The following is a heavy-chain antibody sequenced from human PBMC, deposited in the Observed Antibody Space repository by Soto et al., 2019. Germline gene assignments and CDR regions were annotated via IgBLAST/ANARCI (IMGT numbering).Heavy chain of an antibody. V-gene: IGHV3-23*01. CDR3: AKEYSSGWYYFDY. CDR1: GFTFSSYA. J-gene: IGHJ4*02. CDR2: ISGSDGST. D-gene: IGHD6-19*01. Sequence: GGSLRLSCAASGFTFSSYAMSWVRQAPGKGLEWVSTISGSDGSTYYADSVKGRFTISRDNSKNTLYLQMSSLRAEDTAVYYCAKEYSSGWYYFDYWGQGTLVTVSS.